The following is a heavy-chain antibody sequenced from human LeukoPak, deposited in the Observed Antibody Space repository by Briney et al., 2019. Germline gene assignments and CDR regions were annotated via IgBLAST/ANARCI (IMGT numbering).Heavy chain of an antibody. CDR2: FDPEDGET. Sequence: ASVKVSCKVSGYTLTELSMHWVRQAPGKGLEWMGGFDPEDGETIYAQKFQGRVTMTEDTSTDTAYMELSSLRSEDTAVYYCATGYCSGGSCYSEGRHYYYGMDVWGQGTTVTVSS. D-gene: IGHD2-15*01. CDR1: GYTLTELS. V-gene: IGHV1-24*01. CDR3: ATGYCSGGSCYSEGRHYYYGMDV. J-gene: IGHJ6*02.